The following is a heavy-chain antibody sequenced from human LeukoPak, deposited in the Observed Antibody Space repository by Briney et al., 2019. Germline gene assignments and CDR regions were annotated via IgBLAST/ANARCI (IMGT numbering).Heavy chain of an antibody. CDR3: ARGPAASGYYDSRGRYGYFDY. D-gene: IGHD3-22*01. CDR1: GFTFSNYG. CDR2: IRYDGNNK. Sequence: GSLRLSCGVSGFTFSNYGMLWVRQAPGKGLEWVAFIRYDGNNKLYADSVKGRFTISRDNSKNTVYLQMNSLRAEDTAVYYCARGPAASGYYDSRGRYGYFDYWGQGTLVTVSS. V-gene: IGHV3-30*02. J-gene: IGHJ4*02.